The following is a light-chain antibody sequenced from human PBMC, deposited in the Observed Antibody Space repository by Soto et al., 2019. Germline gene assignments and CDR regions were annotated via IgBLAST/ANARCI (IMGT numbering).Light chain of an antibody. CDR2: AAS. CDR3: QQSNSYIRA. V-gene: IGKV1-39*01. Sequence: DIQMTQSPSSLSASVGDTVTITCRASQNIRNFLHWYQQKPGKAPKLLIFAASNLKSGVPSRFTASGSGTDFTLIISGLQPEDLATYYCQQSNSYIRAFGQGTTVEI. CDR1: QNIRNF. J-gene: IGKJ1*01.